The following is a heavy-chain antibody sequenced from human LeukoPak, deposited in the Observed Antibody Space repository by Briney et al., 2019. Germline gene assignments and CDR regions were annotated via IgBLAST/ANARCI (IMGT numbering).Heavy chain of an antibody. CDR3: AKGGIHDFDILTGYFES. D-gene: IGHD3-9*01. Sequence: GGSLRLSCAASGFTFSDYAMSWVRQAPGKGLEWVSGISRSGGTTYYAESVKGHFTISRDKSKNTLYLQMNSLRAEDTAVYYCAKGGIHDFDILTGYFESGGQGTLVAVSS. V-gene: IGHV3-23*01. J-gene: IGHJ4*02. CDR2: ISRSGGTT. CDR1: GFTFSDYA.